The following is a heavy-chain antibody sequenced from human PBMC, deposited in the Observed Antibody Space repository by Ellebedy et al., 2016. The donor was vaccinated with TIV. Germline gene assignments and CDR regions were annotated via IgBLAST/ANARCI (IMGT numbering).Heavy chain of an antibody. Sequence: LSLTXAVYDVPFSNYYWSWIRQSPGKGLEWVAYISSSSSTIYYIDSVKGRFTISRDNAKNSLYLQMNSLRAEDTAVYYCARDSGFYRLDYWGQGTLVTVSS. CDR2: ISSSSSTI. CDR1: DVPFSNYY. V-gene: IGHV3-11*04. D-gene: IGHD2/OR15-2a*01. CDR3: ARDSGFYRLDY. J-gene: IGHJ4*02.